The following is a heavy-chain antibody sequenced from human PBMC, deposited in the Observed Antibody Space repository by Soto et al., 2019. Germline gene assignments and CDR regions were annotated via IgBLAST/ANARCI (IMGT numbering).Heavy chain of an antibody. Sequence: QVQLVQSGAEVKKPGSSVKVSCKASGGTFSNHAISWVRQAPGQGLEWMGGIVPMFGTSNYAQKFQSRVTHTADKSTNTAYMELSSLTSEETAVYYCARGDDFDYYYCVDVWGQGTTVTVS. CDR2: IVPMFGTS. V-gene: IGHV1-69*06. CDR3: ARGDDFDYYYCVDV. CDR1: GGTFSNHA. J-gene: IGHJ6*02. D-gene: IGHD3-16*01.